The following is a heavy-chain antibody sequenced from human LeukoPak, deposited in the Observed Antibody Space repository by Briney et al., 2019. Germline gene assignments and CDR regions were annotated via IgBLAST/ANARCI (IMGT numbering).Heavy chain of an antibody. CDR3: ARHLDVEKNMPRDEGDDSFDI. D-gene: IGHD2-2*01. CDR1: DGSISNYF. Sequence: SETLSLTCTVSDGSISNYFWSWIRQAPGKGLEWIGYIYYNGETNCNPSLKSRVSISVDTSKNEFSLKLTSVTAADTAVYYCARHLDVEKNMPRDEGDDSFDIWGQGTMVTVSS. J-gene: IGHJ3*02. CDR2: IYYNGET. V-gene: IGHV4-59*08.